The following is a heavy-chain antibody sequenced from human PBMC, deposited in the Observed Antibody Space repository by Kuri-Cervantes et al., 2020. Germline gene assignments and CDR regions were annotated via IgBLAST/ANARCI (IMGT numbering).Heavy chain of an antibody. D-gene: IGHD2-2*01. CDR1: GGSISSNSHY. V-gene: IGHV4-39*01. J-gene: IGHJ4*02. CDR2: LYYSGST. Sequence: GSLRLSCTVSGGSISSNSHYWGWIRQPPGKGLEWIGSLYYSGSTYYNPSLKSRVTISVDTYKNQFPLKLSSVTAAGTAVYYCASTPGVVVPAAMGVGRDYFDYWGQGTLVTVSS. CDR3: ASTPGVVVPAAMGVGRDYFDY.